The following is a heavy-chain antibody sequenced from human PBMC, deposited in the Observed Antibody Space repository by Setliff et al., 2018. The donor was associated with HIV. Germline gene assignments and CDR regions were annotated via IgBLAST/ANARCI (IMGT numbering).Heavy chain of an antibody. CDR1: GYTFSTYG. Sequence: SVKVSCKASGYTFSTYGISWVRQAPGQGLEWMGGIIPIFGTANYAQKFQGRVTITTDESTSTAYMELSSLRSEDTAVYYCARGITMVRGPEENWFDPWGQGTLVTVSS. CDR3: ARGITMVRGPEENWFDP. J-gene: IGHJ5*02. D-gene: IGHD3-10*01. V-gene: IGHV1-69*05. CDR2: IIPIFGTA.